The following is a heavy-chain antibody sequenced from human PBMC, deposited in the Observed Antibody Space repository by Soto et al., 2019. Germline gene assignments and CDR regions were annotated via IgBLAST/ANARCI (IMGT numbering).Heavy chain of an antibody. J-gene: IGHJ4*02. CDR3: AKFYRGYSGYVED. V-gene: IGHV3-23*01. CDR2: ISGAGIST. Sequence: SLRLSCAASGFTFTDYTMSWVRQAPGKGLEWVSAISGAGISTYFGNSVKGRFTISRDNSKNTLYLQMNSLRAEDTAIYFCAKFYRGYSGYVEDWGQGTLVTVSS. CDR1: GFTFTDYT. D-gene: IGHD5-12*01.